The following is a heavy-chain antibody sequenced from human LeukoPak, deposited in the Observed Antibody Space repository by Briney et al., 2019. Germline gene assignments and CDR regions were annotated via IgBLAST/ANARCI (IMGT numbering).Heavy chain of an antibody. CDR2: IYYSGST. J-gene: IGHJ5*02. D-gene: IGHD2-2*01. Sequence: SQTLSLTCTVSGGSISSGGYYWSWLRQHPGKGLEWIGYIYYSGSTYYNPSLKSRLTISVDTSKNYFSLKLSSVTAADTAVYYCARVLGYCSSSSCYGWFDPWGQGTLVTVSS. CDR3: ARVLGYCSSSSCYGWFDP. CDR1: GGSISSGGYY. V-gene: IGHV4-31*03.